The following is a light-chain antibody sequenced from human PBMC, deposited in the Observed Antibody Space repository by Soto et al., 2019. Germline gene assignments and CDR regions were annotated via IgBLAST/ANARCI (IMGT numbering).Light chain of an antibody. Sequence: QAVVTQPPSASGTPGQRVTISCSGSGSNIGTNYVYWYQQLPGSAPKLLIYGNDQRPSGVPDRFSGSKSGTSAALASSGVRSEDEADYYCAAWDNSLSGRLFGGGTKLTVL. CDR1: GSNIGTNY. J-gene: IGLJ3*02. CDR2: GND. CDR3: AAWDNSLSGRL. V-gene: IGLV1-47*01.